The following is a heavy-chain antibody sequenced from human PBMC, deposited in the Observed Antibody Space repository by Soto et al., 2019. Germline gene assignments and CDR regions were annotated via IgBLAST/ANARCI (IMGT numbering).Heavy chain of an antibody. CDR2: IIPIFGTA. CDR1: GGTFSSYA. D-gene: IGHD2-2*01. J-gene: IGHJ6*02. Sequence: QVQLVQSGAEVKKPGSSVKVSCKASGGTFSSYAISWVRQAPGQGLEWMGGIIPIFGTANYAQKFQGRVTITADESTSTAYMELSSLRSEDTAVYYCAIGSEPHCSSTSCLNYYYYGMDVWGQGTTVTVSS. V-gene: IGHV1-69*01. CDR3: AIGSEPHCSSTSCLNYYYYGMDV.